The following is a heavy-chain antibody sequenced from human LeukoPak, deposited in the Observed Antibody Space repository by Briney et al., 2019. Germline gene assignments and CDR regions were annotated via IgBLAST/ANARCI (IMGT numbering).Heavy chain of an antibody. CDR1: GGSISSSSYY. J-gene: IGHJ4*02. D-gene: IGHD1-14*01. V-gene: IGHV4-61*05. Sequence: SETLSLTCTVSGGSISSSSYYWGWIRQPPGKGLEWLGYIYYSGSTTYNPSLKSRVTISVDTSKDQFFLKLGSVTAADTAVYYCARLIGSSTVADYWGQGTLVTVSS. CDR2: IYYSGST. CDR3: ARLIGSSTVADY.